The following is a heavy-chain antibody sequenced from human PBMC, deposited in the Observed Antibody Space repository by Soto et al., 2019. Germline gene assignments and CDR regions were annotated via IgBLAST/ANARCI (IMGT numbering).Heavy chain of an antibody. CDR3: ARDGGAVTTGNSGY. V-gene: IGHV1-18*04. D-gene: IGHD4-4*01. CDR1: GYTFTSYS. CDR2: ISVYNGNT. J-gene: IGHJ4*02. Sequence: QVQLVQSGAEVKKPGASVKVSCKASGYTFTSYSISWVRQAPGQGLEWMGWISVYNGNTKYAQDFQGRVTMTTDTSTSTAYMELRSLRSDDTAVYYCARDGGAVTTGNSGYWGQGTLVTVSS.